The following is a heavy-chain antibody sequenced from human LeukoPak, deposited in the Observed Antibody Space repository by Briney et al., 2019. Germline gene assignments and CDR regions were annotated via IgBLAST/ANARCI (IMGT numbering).Heavy chain of an antibody. CDR2: ISTYNGNT. J-gene: IGHJ6*03. Sequence: ASVKVSCKASDYTLLTYGITWVRQAPAQGLEWMGWISTYNGNTHYEQKLQGRVTMTTDTSTRTAYMELRSLTSNDTGIYYCARPAKGAYYYYYMDVWGRGTTVTVSS. CDR1: DYTLLTYG. V-gene: IGHV1-18*01. D-gene: IGHD2-2*01. CDR3: ARPAKGAYYYYYMDV.